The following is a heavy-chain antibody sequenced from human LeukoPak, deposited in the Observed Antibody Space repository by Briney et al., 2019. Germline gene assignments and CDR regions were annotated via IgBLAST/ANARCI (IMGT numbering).Heavy chain of an antibody. J-gene: IGHJ5*02. CDR2: INPNSGGT. D-gene: IGHD3-22*01. CDR1: GYTFAGYY. Sequence: ASVKVSCKASGYTFAGYYMHWVRQAPGQGLEWMGWINPNSGGTNYAQKFQGRVTMTRDTSISTAYMELSRLRSDDTAVYYCARGGYYDSSGYWSWGQGTLVTVSS. CDR3: ARGGYYDSSGYWS. V-gene: IGHV1-2*02.